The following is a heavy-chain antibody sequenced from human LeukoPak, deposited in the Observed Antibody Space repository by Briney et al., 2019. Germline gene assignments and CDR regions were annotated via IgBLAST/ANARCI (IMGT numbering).Heavy chain of an antibody. V-gene: IGHV3-48*03. Sequence: GGSLRLSCAASGFTFSSYEMNWVRQAPGKGLEWVSYISSSGSTIYYADSVKGRFTISRDNAKNSLYLQMNSLRAEDTAVYYCAREAPSRLLWPDYWGQGTLVTVSS. J-gene: IGHJ4*02. D-gene: IGHD3-16*01. CDR2: ISSSGSTI. CDR3: AREAPSRLLWPDY. CDR1: GFTFSSYE.